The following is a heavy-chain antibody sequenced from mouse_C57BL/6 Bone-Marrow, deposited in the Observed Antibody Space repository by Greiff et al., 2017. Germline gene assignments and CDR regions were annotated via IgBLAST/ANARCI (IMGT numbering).Heavy chain of an antibody. D-gene: IGHD1-1*01. CDR2: INPNYGTT. Sequence: VQLQQSGPELVKPGASVKISCKASGYSFTDYNMNWVKQSNGKSLEWIGVINPNYGTTSYNQKFKGKATLTVDQSSSTAYMQLNSLTSEDSAVYYCARSGITTVVANYYAMDYWGPGTSVTVSS. CDR3: ARSGITTVVANYYAMDY. CDR1: GYSFTDYN. V-gene: IGHV1-39*01. J-gene: IGHJ4*01.